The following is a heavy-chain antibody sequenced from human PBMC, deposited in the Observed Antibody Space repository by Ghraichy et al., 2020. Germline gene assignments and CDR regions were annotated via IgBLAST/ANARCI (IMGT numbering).Heavy chain of an antibody. CDR1: GASISSYF. Sequence: SETLSLTCTVSGASISSYFWSWIRQPPGKGLEWIVSIYNRGSTNYNPSLKSRVTISVDTSRNQFSLKLTSVTAADTAVYYCARVGTGYYQDMDVWGKGTTVTVSS. V-gene: IGHV4-59*01. CDR2: IYNRGST. J-gene: IGHJ6*03. D-gene: IGHD1-1*01. CDR3: ARVGTGYYQDMDV.